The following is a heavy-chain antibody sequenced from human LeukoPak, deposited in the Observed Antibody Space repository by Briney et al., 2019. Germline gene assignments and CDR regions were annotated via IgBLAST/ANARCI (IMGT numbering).Heavy chain of an antibody. CDR2: IYPGDSDT. CDR3: ARHRNYDSSGYFGSAIDY. Sequence: GESLKISCKGSGYSFTSYWIGWVRQMPGKGLEWMGIIYPGDSDTSYSPSFQGQVTISADKSISTAYLQWSSLKASDTAMYYCARHRNYDSSGYFGSAIDYWGQGTLVTVSS. D-gene: IGHD3-22*01. J-gene: IGHJ4*02. CDR1: GYSFTSYW. V-gene: IGHV5-51*01.